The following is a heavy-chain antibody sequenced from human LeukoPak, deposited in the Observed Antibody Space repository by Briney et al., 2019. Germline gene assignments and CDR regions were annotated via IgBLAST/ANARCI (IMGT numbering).Heavy chain of an antibody. CDR3: ARDHSRTEGGTSFWWFDP. D-gene: IGHD1-26*01. V-gene: IGHV1-46*01. CDR2: INPSGTTT. CDR1: GYVYTSHW. J-gene: IGHJ5*02. Sequence: ASVKVSCKASGYVYTSHWMHWVRQASGQGLEWMGVINPSGTTTVYAQKFQGRVTMTRDTSTSTDYLELRSLGSEDTATYYCARDHSRTEGGTSFWWFDPWGQGTLVIVSS.